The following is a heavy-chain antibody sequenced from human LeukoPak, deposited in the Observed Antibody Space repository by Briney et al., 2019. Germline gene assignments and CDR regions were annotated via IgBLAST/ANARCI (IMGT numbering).Heavy chain of an antibody. J-gene: IGHJ6*02. V-gene: IGHV2-70*11. CDR1: GFSLSTSGMC. CDR3: ARIRSDYYYYYGMDV. Sequence: SGPTLVNPTQTLTLTCTFSGFSLSTSGMCVSWIRQPPGKALEWLARIDWDDDKYYSTSLKTRLTISKDTSKNQVVLTMTNMDPVDTATYYCARIRSDYYYYYGMDVWGQGTTVTVSS. CDR2: IDWDDDK.